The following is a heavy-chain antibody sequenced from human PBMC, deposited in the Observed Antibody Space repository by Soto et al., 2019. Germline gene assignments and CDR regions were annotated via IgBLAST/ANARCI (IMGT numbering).Heavy chain of an antibody. CDR2: IDPSDSYT. D-gene: IGHD6-13*01. CDR1: GYSFTSYW. J-gene: IGHJ6*02. V-gene: IGHV5-10-1*01. CDR3: AGSSSWYRRVNYYYYGMDV. Sequence: HGASLKISSKGSGYSFTSYWISRVRRMPGKGLEWMGRIDPSDSYTNYSPSFQGHVTISADKSISTAYLQWSSLKASDTAMYYCAGSSSWYRRVNYYYYGMDVWGQGTTVTVSS.